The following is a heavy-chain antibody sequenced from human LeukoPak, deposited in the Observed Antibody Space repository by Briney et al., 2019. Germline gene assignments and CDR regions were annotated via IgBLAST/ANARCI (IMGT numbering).Heavy chain of an antibody. J-gene: IGHJ6*02. D-gene: IGHD2-2*01. CDR3: ARVCCSSTSCYGGGMDV. V-gene: IGHV4-34*01. Sequence: PSETLSLTCAVYDGSFSGYYWSWIRQPPGKGLEWIGEINHSGSTNYNPSLKSRVTISVDTSKNQFSLKLSSVTAADTALYYCARVCCSSTSCYGGGMDVWGQGTTVTVPS. CDR1: DGSFSGYY. CDR2: INHSGST.